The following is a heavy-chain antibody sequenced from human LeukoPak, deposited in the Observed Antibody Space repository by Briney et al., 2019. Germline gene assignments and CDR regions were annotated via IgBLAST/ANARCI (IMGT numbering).Heavy chain of an antibody. D-gene: IGHD3-10*01. J-gene: IGHJ3*02. CDR2: IWYDGSNK. Sequence: GGSLRLSCAASGFTFSSYGMHWVRQAPGKGLEWVAVIWYDGSNKYYADSMKGRFTISRDNSKNTLYLQMNSLRAEDTAVYYCARDMVRGVIGAFDIWGQGTMVTVSS. CDR1: GFTFSSYG. V-gene: IGHV3-33*01. CDR3: ARDMVRGVIGAFDI.